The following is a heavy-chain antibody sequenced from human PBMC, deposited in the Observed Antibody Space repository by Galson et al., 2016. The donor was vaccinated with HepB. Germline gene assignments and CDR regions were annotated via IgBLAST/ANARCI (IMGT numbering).Heavy chain of an antibody. J-gene: IGHJ3*02. CDR2: IYYSGNT. CDR1: GGSINSSSYY. V-gene: IGHV4-39*01. D-gene: IGHD3-3*01. Sequence: ETLSLTCTVSGGSINSSSYYWGWTRQPPGKGLEWIGSIYYSGNTYFNPSLKSRVTISVDTSKNQFYLNLTSVTAADTTVYYCARQTRIAIFGDAFDIWGQGTMVTVSS. CDR3: ARQTRIAIFGDAFDI.